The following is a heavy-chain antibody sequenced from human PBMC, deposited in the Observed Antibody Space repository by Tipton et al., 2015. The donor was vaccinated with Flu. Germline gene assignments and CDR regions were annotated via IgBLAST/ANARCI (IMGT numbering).Heavy chain of an antibody. V-gene: IGHV1-8*01. Sequence: QLVQSGAEVKKPGASVKVSCKASGYTFISYDINWVRQATGQGLEWMGWMNPNSGNTGYAQKFQGRVTMTRNTSISTAYLELTSLGSEDTAVYYWARGYYYDSSGYPKLVDYWGQGTLVPVSS. CDR1: GYTFISYD. J-gene: IGHJ4*02. CDR2: MNPNSGNT. CDR3: ARGYYYDSSGYPKLVDY. D-gene: IGHD3-22*01.